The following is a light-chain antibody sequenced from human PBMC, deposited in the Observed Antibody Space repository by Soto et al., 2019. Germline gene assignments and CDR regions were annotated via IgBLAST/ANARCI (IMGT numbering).Light chain of an antibody. Sequence: EIVMTQSPATLSVSPGESATLSCRASRSVYANLAWYQQRPGQAPRLLIYGAFTRATDIPARFRGSGSGTEFSHTISSVQSEDFAVYYCQQYDVWPFTFGPGTKVDIK. CDR1: RSVYAN. CDR3: QQYDVWPFT. CDR2: GAF. J-gene: IGKJ3*01. V-gene: IGKV3-15*01.